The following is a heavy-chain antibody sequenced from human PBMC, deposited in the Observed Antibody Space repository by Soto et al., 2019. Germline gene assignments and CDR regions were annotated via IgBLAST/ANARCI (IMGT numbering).Heavy chain of an antibody. CDR1: GFMFDDYA. Sequence: EVQLVESGGGLVQPGRSLRLSCEASGFMFDDYAMYWVRQAPGKGLEWVSGISWNSNSIVYADSVKGRFTISRDNAKSALYLQMNSLKPEDTALYYCANCQSITARPFDYWGQGTLVTVSS. D-gene: IGHD6-6*01. CDR3: ANCQSITARPFDY. J-gene: IGHJ4*02. CDR2: ISWNSNSI. V-gene: IGHV3-9*01.